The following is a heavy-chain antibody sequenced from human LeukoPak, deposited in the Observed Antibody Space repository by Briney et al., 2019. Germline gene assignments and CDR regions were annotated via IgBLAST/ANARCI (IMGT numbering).Heavy chain of an antibody. Sequence: GGSLRLSCAASGFTFSSCGMHWVRQAPGKGLEWVAVISYDGSNKYFADFVKGRFTISRDNSKNTLYLQMNSLRAEDTAVYYCAKGSGYSSSWYFLPGDYWGQGTLVTVSS. CDR1: GFTFSSCG. CDR2: ISYDGSNK. CDR3: AKGSGYSSSWYFLPGDY. V-gene: IGHV3-30*18. D-gene: IGHD6-13*01. J-gene: IGHJ4*02.